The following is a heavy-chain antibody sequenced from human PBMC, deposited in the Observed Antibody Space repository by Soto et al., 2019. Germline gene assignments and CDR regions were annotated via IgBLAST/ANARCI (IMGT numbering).Heavy chain of an antibody. CDR3: ERDLYCSGDY. J-gene: IGHJ4*02. CDR1: GGSTTSDC. V-gene: IGHV4-59*01. Sequence: SETLSLTCTVSGGSTTSDCWSWIRQPPGKGLEWLGYIFHSLGAKYNPSLGSRGTISLDTSKNQHSLSLKSVAAADSAIYFCERDLYCSGDYWGQGTLVTVSS. CDR2: IFHSLGA. D-gene: IGHD3-10*01.